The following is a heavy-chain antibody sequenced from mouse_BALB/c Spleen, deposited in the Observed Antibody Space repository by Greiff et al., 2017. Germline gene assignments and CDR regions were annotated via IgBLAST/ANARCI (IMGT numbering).Heavy chain of an antibody. V-gene: IGHV2-9-2*01. D-gene: IGHD4-1*01. Sequence: VQLQESGPGLVAPSQSLSITCTVSGFSLTSYDISWIRQPPGKGLEWLGVIWTGGGTNYNSAFMSRLSISKDNSKSQVFLKMNSLQTDDTAIYYCVRDGGNWDYFDYWGQGTTLTVSS. J-gene: IGHJ2*01. CDR2: IWTGGGT. CDR1: GFSLTSYD. CDR3: VRDGGNWDYFDY.